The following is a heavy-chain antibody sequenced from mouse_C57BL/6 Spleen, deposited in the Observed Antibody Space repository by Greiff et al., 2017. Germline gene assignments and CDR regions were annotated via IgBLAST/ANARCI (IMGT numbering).Heavy chain of an antibody. Sequence: QVQLQQPGAELVKPGASVKMSCKASGYTFTSYWITWVKQRPGQGLEWIGDIYPGSGSTNYNEKFKSKATLTVDTSSSTAYMQLSSLTSEDSAVYYCARGDYYGSSYGAMDYWGQGTSVTVSS. J-gene: IGHJ4*01. D-gene: IGHD1-1*01. CDR2: IYPGSGST. V-gene: IGHV1-55*01. CDR1: GYTFTSYW. CDR3: ARGDYYGSSYGAMDY.